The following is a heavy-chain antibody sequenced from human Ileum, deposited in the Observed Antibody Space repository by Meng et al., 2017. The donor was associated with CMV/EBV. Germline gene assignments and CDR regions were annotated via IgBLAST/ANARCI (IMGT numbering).Heavy chain of an antibody. CDR1: GDSISRVKFD. D-gene: IGHD1-1*01. J-gene: IGHJ4*02. CDR3: AKYTAAPSASFDS. V-gene: IGHV4-61*02. CDR2: LYGREKT. Sequence: QVRLRESGPGLVEPSQTLALTCTVSGDSISRVKFDWGWIRQPAGNGLDWSGHLYGREKTSYIPSHKSRVTISVDTSRNQYSRKLTSVAAADTAVYYCAKYTAAPSASFDSWGQGTLVTVSS.